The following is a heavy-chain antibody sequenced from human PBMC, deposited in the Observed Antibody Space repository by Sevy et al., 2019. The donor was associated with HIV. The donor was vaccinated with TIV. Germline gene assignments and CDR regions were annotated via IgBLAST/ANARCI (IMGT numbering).Heavy chain of an antibody. J-gene: IGHJ3*01. CDR3: ARDPYCSGGSCHYAFDF. D-gene: IGHD2-15*01. V-gene: IGHV3-30-3*01. CDR1: GFTFSSYA. Sequence: GGSLRLSCAASGFTFSSYAMHWVRQAPGKGLEWVAVISYDGSNKYYADSVKGRFTISRDNSKNTLYLQMNSLRAEDTAVYYCARDPYCSGGSCHYAFDFWGQGTMVTVSS. CDR2: ISYDGSNK.